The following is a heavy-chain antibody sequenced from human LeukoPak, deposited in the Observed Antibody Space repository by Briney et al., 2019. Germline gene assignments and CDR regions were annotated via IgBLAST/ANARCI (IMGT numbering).Heavy chain of an antibody. CDR1: GFTFSTYA. D-gene: IGHD2-2*01. CDR3: ARGLGYCSSTSCPEGPD. CDR2: IKQDGSEK. Sequence: PGGSLRLSCAASGFTFSTYAMSWVRQAPGKGLEWAANIKQDGSEKYYVDSVKGRFTISRDNAKNSLYLQMNSLRAEDTAVYYCARGLGYCSSTSCPEGPDWGQGTLVTVSS. J-gene: IGHJ4*02. V-gene: IGHV3-7*01.